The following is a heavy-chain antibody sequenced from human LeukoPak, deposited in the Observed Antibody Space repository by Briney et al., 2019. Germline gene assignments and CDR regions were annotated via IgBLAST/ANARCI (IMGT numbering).Heavy chain of an antibody. CDR2: ISSSGGTT. V-gene: IGHV3-23*01. CDR1: GFTFSSYA. D-gene: IGHD6-19*01. CDR3: AKAGIAVPATPEY. J-gene: IGHJ4*02. Sequence: GGSLRLPCAASGFTFSSYAMNWVRQAPGKGLEWVSVISSSGGTTYYSDSVKGRFIISRDNSKNTLYLQMNSLRAEDTAVYYCAKAGIAVPATPEYCGQGTQVTVSS.